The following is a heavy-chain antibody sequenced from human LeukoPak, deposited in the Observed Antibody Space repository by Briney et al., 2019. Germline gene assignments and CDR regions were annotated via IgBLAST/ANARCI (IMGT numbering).Heavy chain of an antibody. CDR2: ISANGINT. Sequence: GGSLRLSCAASGFTFTNYAMSWVRQAPGKGLEWVSSISANGINTYYADSVKGRFTISRDNSKNTLYLQMNSLRAEDAAVYYCARRITAASTYYFDYWGQGTLVPVSS. J-gene: IGHJ4*02. CDR3: ARRITAASTYYFDY. CDR1: GFTFTNYA. V-gene: IGHV3-23*01. D-gene: IGHD6-25*01.